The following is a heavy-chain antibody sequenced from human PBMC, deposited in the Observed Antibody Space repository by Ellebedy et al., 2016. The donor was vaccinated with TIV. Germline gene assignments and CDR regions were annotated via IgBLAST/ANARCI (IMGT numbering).Heavy chain of an antibody. V-gene: IGHV4-39*07. J-gene: IGHJ4*02. CDR2: IYYSGTT. CDR1: GDSISSSSYY. CDR3: ARVGTYGSELGYYFDY. Sequence: SETLSLTXTVSGDSISSSSYYWGWIRQPPGKGLEWIGSIYYSGTTYYNPSLKSRVTISLDTSKNQFSLNLSSVTAADTAVYHCARVGTYGSELGYYFDYWGQGTLVTVSS. D-gene: IGHD4-17*01.